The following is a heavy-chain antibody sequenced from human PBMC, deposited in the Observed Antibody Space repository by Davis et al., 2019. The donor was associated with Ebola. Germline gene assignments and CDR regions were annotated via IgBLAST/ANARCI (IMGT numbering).Heavy chain of an antibody. J-gene: IGHJ6*01. CDR2: INPSGGST. V-gene: IGHV1-46*01. CDR1: RYTFTSYY. CDR3: ARDQPPFMITFGGVIVPSYYGMDV. Sequence: SVTVSCLASRYTFTSYYMHWVRQAPGQGLEWKGIINPSGGSTSYAQKFQGRVTMTRDTSTSTVYMELSSLRSEDTAVYYCARDQPPFMITFGGVIVPSYYGMDVWGKGTTVTVSS. D-gene: IGHD3-16*02.